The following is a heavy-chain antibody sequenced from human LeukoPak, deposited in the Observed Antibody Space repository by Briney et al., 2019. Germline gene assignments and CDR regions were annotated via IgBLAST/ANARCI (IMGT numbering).Heavy chain of an antibody. CDR3: ARAPTPGYDFWSGYFYFDY. J-gene: IGHJ4*02. CDR1: GYTFTGYG. Sequence: ASVKVSCKASGYTFTGYGISWVRQAPGQGLEWMGWISAYNGNTNYAQKLQGRVTMTTDTSTSTAYMELRSLRSDDTAVYYCARAPTPGYDFWSGYFYFDYWGQGTLVTVSS. D-gene: IGHD3-3*01. CDR2: ISAYNGNT. V-gene: IGHV1-18*01.